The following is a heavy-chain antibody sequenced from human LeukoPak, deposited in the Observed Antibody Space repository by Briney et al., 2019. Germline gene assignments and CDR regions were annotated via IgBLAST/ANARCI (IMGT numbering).Heavy chain of an antibody. CDR1: GFTFSSYS. D-gene: IGHD4-17*01. V-gene: IGHV3-21*01. J-gene: IGHJ4*02. CDR3: ARSRGGDYVGHTIYFDY. CDR2: ISSSSSYI. Sequence: GGSLRLSCAASGFTFSSYSMNWVRQAPGKGLEWVSSISSSSSYIYYADSVKGRFTISRDNAKNSLYLQMNSLRAEDTAVYYCARSRGGDYVGHTIYFDYWGQGTLVTVSS.